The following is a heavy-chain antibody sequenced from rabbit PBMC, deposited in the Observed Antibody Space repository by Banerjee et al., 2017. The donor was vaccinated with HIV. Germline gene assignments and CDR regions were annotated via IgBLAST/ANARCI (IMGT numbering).Heavy chain of an antibody. CDR2: IYTGSGST. J-gene: IGHJ4*01. CDR1: GFTISSSYW. CDR3: ARNTGSRTNL. V-gene: IGHV1S45*01. Sequence: QEQLEESGGDLVKPGASLTLTCTASGFTISSSYWICWVRQAPGKGLEWIACIYTGSGSTYYANWVNGRFTISKTSSTTVTLQMTSLTAADTATYFCARNTGSRTNLWGPGTLVTVS. D-gene: IGHD1-1*01.